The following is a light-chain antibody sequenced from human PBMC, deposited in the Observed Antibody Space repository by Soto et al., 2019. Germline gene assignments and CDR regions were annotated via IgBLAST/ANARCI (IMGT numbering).Light chain of an antibody. V-gene: IGLV2-14*01. CDR3: SSYTSSSTWV. CDR1: SSDVGGYNY. CDR2: DVS. Sequence: QSALTQPASVSGSPGQSITISCTGTSSDVGGYNYVSWYQQHPGKAPKLMIYDVSNRPSGVSNRFSGSKSGNTASLTISGLQAEDEADYYCSSYTSSSTWVFCGGTKLTVL. J-gene: IGLJ3*02.